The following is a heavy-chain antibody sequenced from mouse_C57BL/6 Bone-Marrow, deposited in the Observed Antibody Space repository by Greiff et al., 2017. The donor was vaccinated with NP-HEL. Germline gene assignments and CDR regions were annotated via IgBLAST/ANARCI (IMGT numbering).Heavy chain of an antibody. D-gene: IGHD3-3*01. CDR2: ISDGGSYT. CDR1: GFTFSSYA. Sequence: EVKLVESGGGLVKPGGSLKLSCAASGFTFSSYAMSWVRQTPEKRLEWVATISDGGSYTYYPDNVKGRFTISRDNAKNTLYLQMSHLKSEDTAMYYCARGLGLYYAMDYWGQGTSVTVSS. CDR3: ARGLGLYYAMDY. V-gene: IGHV5-4*03. J-gene: IGHJ4*01.